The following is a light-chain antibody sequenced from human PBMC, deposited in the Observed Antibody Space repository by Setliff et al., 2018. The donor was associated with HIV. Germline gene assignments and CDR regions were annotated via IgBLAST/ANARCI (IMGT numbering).Light chain of an antibody. Sequence: QSVLTQAASVSGSPGQSITISCTGSSSDVGGYNYVSWYQQHPGKAPKLIIYEVRNRPSGVSNRFSGSKSGNTASLTISGLQAEDEADYYCSSYTSSTTRVFGTGTKVTVL. J-gene: IGLJ1*01. CDR1: SSDVGGYNY. V-gene: IGLV2-14*01. CDR3: SSYTSSTTRV. CDR2: EVR.